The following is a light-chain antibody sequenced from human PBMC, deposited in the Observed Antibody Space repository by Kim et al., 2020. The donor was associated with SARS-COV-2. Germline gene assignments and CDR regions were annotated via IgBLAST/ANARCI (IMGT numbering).Light chain of an antibody. Sequence: AAVGDGVTITCRASQGIGSYLAWYQQQPGKAPNLLIYAASTLQSGVPSRFSGSGSGTDFTLTISSLQPEDFATYYCQQLNTYPVTFGQGTRLEIK. V-gene: IGKV1-9*01. CDR1: QGIGSY. CDR2: AAS. J-gene: IGKJ5*01. CDR3: QQLNTYPVT.